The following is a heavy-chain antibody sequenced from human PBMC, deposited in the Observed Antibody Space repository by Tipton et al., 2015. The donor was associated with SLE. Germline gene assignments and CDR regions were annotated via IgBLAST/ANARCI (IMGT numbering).Heavy chain of an antibody. D-gene: IGHD3-3*01. J-gene: IGHJ4*02. CDR1: GFLFSTNA. CDR3: VKSWPTDYGYYRGLIDT. Sequence: SLRLSCAASGFLFSTNAMGWVRQAPGTGLDWVAVIYADGTTYFTDSVKGRFTISRDDSRNTLYLHMDSLIPEDTALYYCVKSWPTDYGYYRGLIDTWGQGTLVTVSS. CDR2: IYADGTT. V-gene: IGHV3-23*03.